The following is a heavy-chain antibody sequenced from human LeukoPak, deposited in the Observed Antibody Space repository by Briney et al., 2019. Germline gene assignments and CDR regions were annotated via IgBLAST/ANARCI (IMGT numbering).Heavy chain of an antibody. D-gene: IGHD2-2*01. Sequence: SETLSLTCAVYGGSFSGYYWSWIGQPPGKGLEWIGEINHSGSTNYNPSLKSRVTISVDTSKNQFSLKLSSVTAADTAVYYCARGRRYCSSTSCRSYYFDYWGQGTLVTVSS. CDR3: ARGRRYCSSTSCRSYYFDY. J-gene: IGHJ4*02. CDR2: INHSGST. V-gene: IGHV4-34*01. CDR1: GGSFSGYY.